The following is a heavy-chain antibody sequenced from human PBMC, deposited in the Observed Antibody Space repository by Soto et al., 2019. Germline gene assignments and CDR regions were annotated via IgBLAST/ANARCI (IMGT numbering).Heavy chain of an antibody. J-gene: IGHJ6*03. CDR3: AGPTPGYSSSWYPVDYYYMDV. CDR1: GFTVSSNY. CDR2: IYSGGST. D-gene: IGHD6-13*01. V-gene: IGHV3-66*01. Sequence: GGSLRLSCAASGFTVSSNYMSWVRQAPGKGLEWVSVIYSGGSTYYADSVKGRFTISRDNSKNTLYLQMNSLRAEDTAVYYCAGPTPGYSSSWYPVDYYYMDVWGKGTTVTVSS.